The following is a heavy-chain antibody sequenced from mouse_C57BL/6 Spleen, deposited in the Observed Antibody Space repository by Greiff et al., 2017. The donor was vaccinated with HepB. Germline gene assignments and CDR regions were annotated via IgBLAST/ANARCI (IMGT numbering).Heavy chain of an antibody. V-gene: IGHV1-52*01. CDR2: IDPSDSET. J-gene: IGHJ2*01. CDR3: ARSGELGDYFDY. D-gene: IGHD4-1*01. CDR1: GYTFTSYW. Sequence: QVQLQQPGAELVRPGSSVKLSCKASGYTFTSYWMHWVKQRPIQGLEWIGNIDPSDSETHYNQKFKDKATLTVDKSSSTAYMQLSSLTSEDSAVYECARSGELGDYFDYWGQGTTLTVSS.